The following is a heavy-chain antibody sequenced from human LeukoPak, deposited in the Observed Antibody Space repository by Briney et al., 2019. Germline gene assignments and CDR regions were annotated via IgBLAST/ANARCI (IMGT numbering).Heavy chain of an antibody. D-gene: IGHD4-17*01. CDR3: TLLDGDYYYYYYGMDV. V-gene: IGHV3-73*01. J-gene: IGHJ6*02. Sequence: PGGSLRLSCAASGFAFSGSAMHWVRQASGKGLEWVARIRSKANSYATAYAASVKGRFTISRDDSKNTAYLQMNSLKTEDTAVYYCTLLDGDYYYYYYGMDVWGQGTTVTVSS. CDR1: GFAFSGSA. CDR2: IRSKANSYAT.